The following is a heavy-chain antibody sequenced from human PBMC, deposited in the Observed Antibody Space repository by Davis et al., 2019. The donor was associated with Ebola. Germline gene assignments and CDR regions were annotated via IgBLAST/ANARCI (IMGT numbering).Heavy chain of an antibody. Sequence: ETLSLTCTVSGDSISSGTYYWGWVRQPPGKGLEWIGSIYYNGRTYYSSSLEGRVTILLDTSKNQFSLKLRSVTAADTAVYFWARLSGLFSSSSGALYFDLWGRGTLVSVSS. CDR3: ARLSGLFSSSSGALYFDL. D-gene: IGHD6-6*01. V-gene: IGHV4-39*07. CDR1: GDSISSGTYY. J-gene: IGHJ2*01. CDR2: IYYNGRT.